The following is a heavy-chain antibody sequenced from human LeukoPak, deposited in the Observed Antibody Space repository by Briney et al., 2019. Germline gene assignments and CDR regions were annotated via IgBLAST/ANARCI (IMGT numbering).Heavy chain of an antibody. V-gene: IGHV4-59*01. D-gene: IGHD1-26*01. CDR1: GGSISSYY. J-gene: IGHJ4*02. CDR2: FYYSGST. CDR3: ARGQGGNYYLNYFNY. Sequence: SETLSLTCTVSGGSISSYYWSWIRQPPGKGLEWIGHFYYSGSTTYNPSLKSRVTFSVDTSRNQFSLKLTSVTAADTALYYCARGQGGNYYLNYFNYWGQGALVTVSS.